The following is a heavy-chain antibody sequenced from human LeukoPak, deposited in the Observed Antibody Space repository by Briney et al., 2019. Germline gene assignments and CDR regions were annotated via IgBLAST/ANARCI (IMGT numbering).Heavy chain of an antibody. CDR3: ARRIAVAGLDAFDI. CDR2: IYYSGST. Sequence: PSETLSLTCTVSGGSISSYYWSWIRQPPGKGLEWIGYIYYSGSTNYNPSLKSRVTISVDTSKNQFSLKLSSVTAADTAVYYCARRIAVAGLDAFDIWGQGTMVTVSS. J-gene: IGHJ3*02. CDR1: GGSISSYY. D-gene: IGHD6-19*01. V-gene: IGHV4-59*08.